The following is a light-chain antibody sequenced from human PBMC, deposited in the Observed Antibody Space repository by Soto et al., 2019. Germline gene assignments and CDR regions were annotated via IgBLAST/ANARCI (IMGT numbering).Light chain of an antibody. Sequence: EIVLTQSPATLSLSPGERATLACRASQSVSTYLAWYLQTPGQAPRLLIYDASNRAAGSPTRFSGSWSGTNFALTVSRLEPEDFAVYYCQQRSDWFTFGGGTKVEIK. J-gene: IGKJ4*01. CDR1: QSVSTY. CDR2: DAS. V-gene: IGKV3-11*01. CDR3: QQRSDWFT.